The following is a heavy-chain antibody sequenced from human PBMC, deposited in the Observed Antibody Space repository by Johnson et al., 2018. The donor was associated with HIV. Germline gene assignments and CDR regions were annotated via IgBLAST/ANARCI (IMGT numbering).Heavy chain of an antibody. D-gene: IGHD2-2*03. V-gene: IGHV3-66*01. Sequence: VQLVESGGGLVQPGGSLRLSCAASTFIVSSNYMRWVRQAPGKGLEWVSVIYSGGTTYYADSVKGRFTISRDNSKNTLYLQMNSLRAEDTAVYYCAREPLDGVYAFDIWGQGTMVTVSS. CDR3: AREPLDGVYAFDI. CDR2: IYSGGTT. J-gene: IGHJ3*02. CDR1: TFIVSSNY.